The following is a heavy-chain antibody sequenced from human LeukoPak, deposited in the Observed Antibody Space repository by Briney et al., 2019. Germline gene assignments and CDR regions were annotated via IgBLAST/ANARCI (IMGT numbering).Heavy chain of an antibody. V-gene: IGHV3-33*01. CDR2: IWYDGSNK. D-gene: IGHD6-13*01. Sequence: GGSLRLSCAASGFTFSSYGMHWVRQAPGKGLEGVAVIWYDGSNKYYADSVKGRFTISRDNSKNTLYLQMNSLRAEDTAVYYCARDGGIAAAGHNWFDPWGQGTLVTVSS. CDR1: GFTFSSYG. J-gene: IGHJ5*02. CDR3: ARDGGIAAAGHNWFDP.